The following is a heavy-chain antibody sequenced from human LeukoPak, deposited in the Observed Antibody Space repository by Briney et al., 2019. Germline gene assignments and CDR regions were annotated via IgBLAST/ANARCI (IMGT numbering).Heavy chain of an antibody. D-gene: IGHD4-17*01. CDR3: ARGRDYGDY. Sequence: GGSLRLSFAASGFIFSSYEMNWVRQAPGKGLEWVSYISSSGSTIYYADSVKGRFTISRDNAKNSLYLQMNSLRAEDTAVYYCARGRDYGDYWGQGTLVTVSS. CDR1: GFIFSSYE. J-gene: IGHJ4*02. V-gene: IGHV3-48*03. CDR2: ISSSGSTI.